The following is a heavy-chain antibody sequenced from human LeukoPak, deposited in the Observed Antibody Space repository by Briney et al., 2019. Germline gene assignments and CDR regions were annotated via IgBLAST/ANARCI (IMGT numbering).Heavy chain of an antibody. CDR3: ARPSAPGAFDI. CDR2: ISSSSSYI. V-gene: IGHV3-21*01. Sequence: GGSLRLSCAASGFTFSSYSMNWVRQAPGKGLEWVSSISSSSSYIYYADSVKGRFTISRDNAKNSLYLQMNSLRAEDTAVYYCARPSAPGAFDIWGQGTMVTVSS. CDR1: GFTFSSYS. J-gene: IGHJ3*02.